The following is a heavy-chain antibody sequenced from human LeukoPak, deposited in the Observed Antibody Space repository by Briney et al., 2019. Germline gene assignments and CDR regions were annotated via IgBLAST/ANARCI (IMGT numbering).Heavy chain of an antibody. D-gene: IGHD6-19*01. J-gene: IGHJ4*02. Sequence: SETLSLTCTVSGGSISSSSYYWGWIRQPPGKGLEWIGSIYYSGSTYYNPSLKSRVTISVDTSKNQFSLKLSSVTAADTAVYYCARRGKWLVLGIDYWGQGTLVTVSS. CDR3: ARRGKWLVLGIDY. CDR1: GGSISSSSYY. CDR2: IYYSGST. V-gene: IGHV4-39*01.